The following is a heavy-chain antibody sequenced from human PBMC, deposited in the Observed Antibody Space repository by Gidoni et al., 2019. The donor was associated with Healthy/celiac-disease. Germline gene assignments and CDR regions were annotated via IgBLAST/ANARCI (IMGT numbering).Heavy chain of an antibody. J-gene: IGHJ3*02. CDR3: ARDHGEWLRSAFDI. CDR1: GGTFSSYA. CDR2: IIPIFGTA. D-gene: IGHD5-12*01. V-gene: IGHV1-69*06. Sequence: QVQLVQSGAEVKKPGSSVKVSCTASGGTFSSYAISCVRQAPGQGLEWIGGIIPIFGTANYAQKFQGRVTITADKSTSTAYMELSSLRSEDTAVYYCARDHGEWLRSAFDIWGQGTMVTVSS.